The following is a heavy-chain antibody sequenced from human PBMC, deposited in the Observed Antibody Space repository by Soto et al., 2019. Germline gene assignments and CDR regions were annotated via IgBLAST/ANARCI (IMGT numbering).Heavy chain of an antibody. J-gene: IGHJ4*02. Sequence: QVHLVQSGAEVRKPGASVKVSCKASGYTFTGSYIHWVRQAPGQGLEWMGWIYPDNAYTYYSQKLQGRVTMTRDTSVSTAYMDLSRLTSADTAVYYCARDDGSYLFDFGGQWTLVTVSS. V-gene: IGHV1-2*02. CDR3: ARDDGSYLFDF. CDR1: GYTFTGSY. CDR2: IYPDNAYT.